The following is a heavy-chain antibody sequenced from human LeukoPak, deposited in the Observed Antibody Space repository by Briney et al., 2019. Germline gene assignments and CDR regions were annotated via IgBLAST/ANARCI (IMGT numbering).Heavy chain of an antibody. CDR2: ISAYNGNT. V-gene: IGHV1-18*01. CDR1: GYTFTSYG. CDR3: AKMGIAVDEPRGYYYYGMDV. J-gene: IGHJ6*02. D-gene: IGHD6-19*01. Sequence: ASVKVSCKASGYTFTSYGISWVRQAPGQGLEWMGWISAYNGNTNYAQKLQGRVTMTTDTSTSTAYMELRSLRSDDTAVYYCAKMGIAVDEPRGYYYYGMDVWGQGTTVTVSS.